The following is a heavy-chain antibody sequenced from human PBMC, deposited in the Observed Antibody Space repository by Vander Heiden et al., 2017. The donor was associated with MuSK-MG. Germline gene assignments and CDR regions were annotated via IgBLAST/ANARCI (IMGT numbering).Heavy chain of an antibody. CDR3: ARATETRHEDGQSYFDY. Sequence: QVQLQQWGAGLLKPSETLSLTCAVYGGSFSGYYWSWIRQPPGKGLEWIGEINHSGSTNYNPSLKRRVTISVDTSKNQFSLKMSSVTAADTAVYYCARATETRHEDGQSYFDYWGQGTMVTVYS. V-gene: IGHV4-34*01. CDR1: GGSFSGYY. CDR2: INHSGST. D-gene: IGHD1-26*01. J-gene: IGHJ4*02.